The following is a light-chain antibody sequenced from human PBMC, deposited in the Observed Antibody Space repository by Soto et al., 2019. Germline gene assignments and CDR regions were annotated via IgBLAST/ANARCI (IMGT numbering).Light chain of an antibody. CDR3: QQSFSTLLT. J-gene: IGKJ4*01. CDR1: QSISNY. V-gene: IGKV1-39*01. Sequence: DIQMTQSPSSLSASVGDRVTITCRASQSISNYVNWYQQKLGEAPKLLIYAAFSLQSEVPSRFSGSGSGTEFTLTISSLQPEDIATYFCQQSFSTLLTFGGGTTVEIK. CDR2: AAF.